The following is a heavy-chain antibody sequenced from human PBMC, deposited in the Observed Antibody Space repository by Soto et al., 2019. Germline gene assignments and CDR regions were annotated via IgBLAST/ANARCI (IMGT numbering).Heavy chain of an antibody. Sequence: PGGSLRLSCAASGFTFSSYDMHWVRQATGKGLEWVSAIGTAGDTYYPGSVKGRFTISRENAKNSLYLQMNSLRAEDTAVYYCAREERRYYYYGMDVWGQGTTVTVSS. CDR2: IGTAGDT. J-gene: IGHJ6*02. V-gene: IGHV3-13*01. CDR3: AREERRYYYYGMDV. CDR1: GFTFSSYD.